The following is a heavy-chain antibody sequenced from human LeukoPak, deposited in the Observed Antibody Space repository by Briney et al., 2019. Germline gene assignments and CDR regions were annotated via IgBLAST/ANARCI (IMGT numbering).Heavy chain of an antibody. CDR2: IYTSGST. J-gene: IGHJ4*02. Sequence: PSETLSLTCTVSGGSISSYYWSWIRQPAGKGLEWIGRIYTSGSTNYNPSLKSRVTMSVDTSKNQSSLKLSSVTAADTAVYYCAGGTSSWYGTTPMDYWGQGTLVTVSS. CDR3: AGGTSSWYGTTPMDY. CDR1: GGSISSYY. V-gene: IGHV4-4*07. D-gene: IGHD6-13*01.